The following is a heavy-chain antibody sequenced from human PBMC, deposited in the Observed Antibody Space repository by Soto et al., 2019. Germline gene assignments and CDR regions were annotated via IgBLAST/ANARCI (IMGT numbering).Heavy chain of an antibody. V-gene: IGHV3-23*01. Sequence: GGSLRLSCAASGFSFSSYAMSWVRQAPGKGLEWVSGISGSGGSTYYADSVKGRFTISRDNSKNTLYLQMNSLRAEDTAVYYCAKDNIVVVPGPGYWGQGTLVTVSS. J-gene: IGHJ4*02. CDR3: AKDNIVVVPGPGY. CDR2: ISGSGGST. D-gene: IGHD2-2*01. CDR1: GFSFSSYA.